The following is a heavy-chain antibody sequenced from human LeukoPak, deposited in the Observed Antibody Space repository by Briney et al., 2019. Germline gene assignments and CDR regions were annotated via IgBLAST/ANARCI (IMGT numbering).Heavy chain of an antibody. CDR2: INHSGSA. CDR1: GGSFSGYY. D-gene: IGHD4-17*01. CDR3: ARGQGTVTTH. V-gene: IGHV4-34*01. J-gene: IGHJ4*02. Sequence: SETLSLTCAVSGGSFSGYYWTWIRQPPGKGLEWIGEINHSGSANYNPSLKSRVTISLDTSKNQFSLKLSSVTAADTAVCYCARGQGTVTTHWGQGTLVTVSS.